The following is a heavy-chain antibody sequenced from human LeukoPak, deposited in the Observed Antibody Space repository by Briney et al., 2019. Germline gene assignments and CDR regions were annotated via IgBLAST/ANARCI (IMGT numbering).Heavy chain of an antibody. D-gene: IGHD4-23*01. CDR2: IYYSGST. CDR3: ASQYGGQGKGGYFDY. V-gene: IGHV4-30-4*01. J-gene: IGHJ4*02. Sequence: PSETLSLTCTVSGGSISSGDYYWSWIRQPPGKGLEWIGYIYYSGSTYYNPSLKSRVTISVDTSKNQFSLKLSSVTAADTAVYYCASQYGGQGKGGYFDYWGQGTLVTVSS. CDR1: GGSISSGDYY.